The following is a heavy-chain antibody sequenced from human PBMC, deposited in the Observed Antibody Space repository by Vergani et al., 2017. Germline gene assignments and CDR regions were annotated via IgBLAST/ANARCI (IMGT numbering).Heavy chain of an antibody. D-gene: IGHD1-1*01. V-gene: IGHV3-7*01. J-gene: IGHJ6*02. Sequence: EGQLVESGGDWVQRGGSLRLSCAASGFISSSYWMSWVRQAPGKGLEWVANVNQDGSEKYYVDSVRGRFTISRDNDNNSLTLDMTTLRVEDTAVYYCAKNPGISTTRHYYAMDVWGQGTTVTVSS. CDR2: VNQDGSEK. CDR1: GFISSSYW. CDR3: AKNPGISTTRHYYAMDV.